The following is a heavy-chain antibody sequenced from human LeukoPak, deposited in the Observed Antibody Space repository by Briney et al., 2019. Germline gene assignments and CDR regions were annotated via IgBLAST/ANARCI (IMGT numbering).Heavy chain of an antibody. J-gene: IGHJ5*02. CDR1: GYTFTGYY. V-gene: IGHV1-2*02. CDR3: ARGIYSSNWFDP. Sequence: ASVKVSCKASGYTFTGYYMHWVRQAPGQGLGWMGWINPNSGGTNYAQKFQGRVTMTRDTSISTAYMELSRLRSDDTAVYYCARGIYSSNWFDPWGQGTLVTVSS. CDR2: INPNSGGT. D-gene: IGHD6-13*01.